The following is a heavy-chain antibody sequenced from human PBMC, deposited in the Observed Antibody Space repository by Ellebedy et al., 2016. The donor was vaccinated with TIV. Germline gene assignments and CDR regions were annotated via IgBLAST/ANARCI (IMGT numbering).Heavy chain of an antibody. CDR3: ARGRWLQPYFDY. CDR1: GGSISGSSYY. J-gene: IGHJ4*02. Sequence: MPSETLSLTCTVSGGSISGSSYYWGWIRQHPGKGLEWTGYFYYTGSTYYNPSLKSRLIISVDTSKNQFSLKLTSVTAADTAVYYCARGRWLQPYFDYWGQGTPVTVSS. D-gene: IGHD5-24*01. CDR2: FYYTGST. V-gene: IGHV4-31*03.